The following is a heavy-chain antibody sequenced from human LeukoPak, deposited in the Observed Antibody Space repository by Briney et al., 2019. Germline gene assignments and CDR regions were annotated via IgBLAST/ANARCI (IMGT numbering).Heavy chain of an antibody. V-gene: IGHV3-11*01. D-gene: IGHD3-16*01. CDR3: ARDYEGMAYTVDH. Sequence: GGSLRLPCAASGFTFSDYYMSWIRQAPGKGLEWVAYITSSASTIYYADSVKGRFTISRDNAKNSLYLQMNSLRAEDTAVYYCARDYEGMAYTVDHWGQGILVTVSS. J-gene: IGHJ4*02. CDR1: GFTFSDYY. CDR2: ITSSASTI.